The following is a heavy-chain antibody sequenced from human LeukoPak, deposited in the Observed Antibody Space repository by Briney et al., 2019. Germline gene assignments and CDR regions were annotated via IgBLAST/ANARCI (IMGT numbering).Heavy chain of an antibody. CDR1: GFTFSEYY. D-gene: IGHD4-17*01. CDR2: IRYDGSNK. Sequence: GGSLRLSCAASGFTFSEYYMSWIRQAPGKGLEWVAFIRYDGSNKYYADSVKGRFTISRDNSKNTLYLQMNSLRAEDTAVYYCAKDPNYGDYAGYWGQGTLVTVSS. J-gene: IGHJ4*02. CDR3: AKDPNYGDYAGY. V-gene: IGHV3-30*02.